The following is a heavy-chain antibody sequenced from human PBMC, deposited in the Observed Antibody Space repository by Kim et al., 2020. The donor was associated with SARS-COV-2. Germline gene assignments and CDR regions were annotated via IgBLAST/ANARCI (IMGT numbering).Heavy chain of an antibody. V-gene: IGHV3-30*01. D-gene: IGHD3-3*01. CDR3: ARDLRGYPPNDAFDI. J-gene: IGHJ3*02. Sequence: ADSVKGRFTISRDNANTTQYQQMNSLRAEDTAVYYCARDLRGYPPNDAFDIWGQGTMVTFSS.